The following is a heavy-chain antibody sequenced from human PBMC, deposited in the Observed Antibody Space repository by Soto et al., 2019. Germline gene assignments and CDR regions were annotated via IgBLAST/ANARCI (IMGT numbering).Heavy chain of an antibody. D-gene: IGHD6-19*01. Sequence: QVQLVQSGAEVKKPGSSVKVSCKASGGTFSNYAISWVRQAPGQGLEWMGGITPFFGTANYAQKFQGRVTITADESMSTAYMELSRLRSEDTAVYYCAQTLGLAVAGPGRLDLWGRGTLVTVSS. V-gene: IGHV1-69*12. CDR2: ITPFFGTA. CDR1: GGTFSNYA. CDR3: AQTLGLAVAGPGRLDL. J-gene: IGHJ2*01.